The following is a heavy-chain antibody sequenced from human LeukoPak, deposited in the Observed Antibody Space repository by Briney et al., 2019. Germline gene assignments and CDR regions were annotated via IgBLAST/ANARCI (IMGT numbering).Heavy chain of an antibody. J-gene: IGHJ6*02. CDR1: GFALSSHW. V-gene: IGHV3-7*03. Sequence: GGSLRLSCATSGFALSSHWMTWVRQVPGRGPEWVANVNRDGSETYYLDSVKGRFTISKDNAKNSLYLQMNSLRAEDTALYHCARNNGMDVWGQGTTVIVSS. CDR3: ARNNGMDV. CDR2: VNRDGSET.